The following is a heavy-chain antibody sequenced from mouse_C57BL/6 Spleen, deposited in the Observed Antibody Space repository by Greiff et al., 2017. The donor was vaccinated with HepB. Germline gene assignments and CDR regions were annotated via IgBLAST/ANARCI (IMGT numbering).Heavy chain of an antibody. V-gene: IGHV1-82*01. D-gene: IGHD3-3*01. J-gene: IGHJ4*01. CDR1: GYAFSSSW. Sequence: QVQLQQSGPELVKPGASVKISCKASGYAFSSSWMNWVKQRPGKGLEWIGRIYPGDGDTNYNGKFKGKATLTADKSYSTAYMQLSSLTSEDSAVYFCARRANAMDYWGQGTSVTVSS. CDR3: ARRANAMDY. CDR2: IYPGDGDT.